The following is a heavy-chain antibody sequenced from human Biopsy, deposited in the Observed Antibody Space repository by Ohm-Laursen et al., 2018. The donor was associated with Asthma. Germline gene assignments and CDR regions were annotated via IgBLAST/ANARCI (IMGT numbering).Heavy chain of an antibody. J-gene: IGHJ4*02. V-gene: IGHV3-30-3*01. CDR3: AMGGVVGTHIED. Sequence: SLRLSCSASRFTYEMHWVRQARGKGLEWVAVISYDVSSIYYADSVKGRFTLSRHNSKNTLSLQMNTLTAEDTAVYYCAMGGVVGTHIEDWGQGTLVTVSS. CDR2: ISYDVSSI. D-gene: IGHD3-16*01. CDR1: RFTYE.